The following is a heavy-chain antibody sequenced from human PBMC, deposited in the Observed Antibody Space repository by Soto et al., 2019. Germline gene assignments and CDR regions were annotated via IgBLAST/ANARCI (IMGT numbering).Heavy chain of an antibody. CDR1: DDSLSSSKW. CDR3: ARSEATALDY. V-gene: IGHV4-4*02. CDR2: AHHSGRT. J-gene: IGHJ4*02. Sequence: SKTPSLTCTVYDDSLSSSKWWNGVRQPPGKGLEWIGEAHHSGRTNYNPSLRSRVTISVDKSQNHFSLQLTSVTAADTAVYYCARSEATALDYWGQGTLVTVSS.